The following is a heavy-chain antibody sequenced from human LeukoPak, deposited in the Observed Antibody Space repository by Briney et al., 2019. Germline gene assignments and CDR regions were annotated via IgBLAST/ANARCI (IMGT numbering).Heavy chain of an antibody. Sequence: GGSLRLSCAASGFTFSSYAMSWVRQAPGKGLEWVSAISGSGGSTYYADSVKGRFTISRDNSKNTVYLQMNSLRAEDTAVYYCARSRPELSFLDIWGQGTMVTVSS. CDR2: ISGSGGST. V-gene: IGHV3-23*01. D-gene: IGHD3-16*02. CDR1: GFTFSSYA. J-gene: IGHJ3*02. CDR3: ARSRPELSFLDI.